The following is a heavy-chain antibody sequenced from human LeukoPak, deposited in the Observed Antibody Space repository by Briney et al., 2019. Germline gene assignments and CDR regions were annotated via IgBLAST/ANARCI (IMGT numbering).Heavy chain of an antibody. CDR2: INPNSGGT. J-gene: IGHJ5*02. D-gene: IGHD5-12*01. CDR3: ARDPEWLDRVNWFDP. V-gene: IGHV1-2*02. Sequence: ASVKVSCKASGYTFTGYYMHWVRQAPGQGLEWMGWINPNSGGTNYAQKFQGRVTMTRDTSISTAYMELSRLRSDDTAVYYCARDPEWLDRVNWFDPWGQGTLVTVSS. CDR1: GYTFTGYY.